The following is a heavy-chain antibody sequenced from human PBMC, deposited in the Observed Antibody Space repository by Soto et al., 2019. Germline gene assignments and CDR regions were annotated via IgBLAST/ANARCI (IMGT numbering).Heavy chain of an antibody. CDR2: ISAYNGNT. CDR1: GYTFTSYG. V-gene: IGHV1-18*04. J-gene: IGHJ6*02. CDR3: ARDHRDDIVVEPAALYYYYGMDV. Sequence: QVQLVQSGAEVKKPGASVKVSCKASGYTFTSYGISWVRQAPGQGLEWMGWISAYNGNTNYAQKLQGRVTMTTDTSTSTAYMELRSLRSDDTAVYYCARDHRDDIVVEPAALYYYYGMDVWGQGTTVTVSS. D-gene: IGHD2-2*01.